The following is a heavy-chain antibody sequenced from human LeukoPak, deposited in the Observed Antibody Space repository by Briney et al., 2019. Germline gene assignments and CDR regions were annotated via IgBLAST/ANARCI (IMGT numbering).Heavy chain of an antibody. D-gene: IGHD6-6*01. V-gene: IGHV1-24*01. Sequence: GASVKVSCKVSGYTLTELSMHWVRQAPGKGLEWVGGFDPEDGETIYAQKFQGRVTMTEDTSTDTAYMELSSLRSEDTAVYYCATVYRSSEGVNWFDPWGQGTLVTVSS. CDR3: ATVYRSSEGVNWFDP. CDR2: FDPEDGET. CDR1: GYTLTELS. J-gene: IGHJ5*02.